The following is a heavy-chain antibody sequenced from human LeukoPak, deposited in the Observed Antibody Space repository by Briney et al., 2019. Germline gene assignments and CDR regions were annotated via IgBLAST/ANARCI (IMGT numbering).Heavy chain of an antibody. CDR3: AKVDAEEQLGGGP. CDR1: GGSISSGGYY. J-gene: IGHJ5*02. D-gene: IGHD6-13*01. CDR2: IYYSGST. Sequence: PSETLSLTCTVSGGSISSGGYYWSWIRQHPGKGLEWIGYIYYSGSTYYNPSLKSRVTISVDTSKNQFSLKLSSVTAADTVVYYCAKVDAEEQLGGGPWGQGTLVTVSS. V-gene: IGHV4-31*03.